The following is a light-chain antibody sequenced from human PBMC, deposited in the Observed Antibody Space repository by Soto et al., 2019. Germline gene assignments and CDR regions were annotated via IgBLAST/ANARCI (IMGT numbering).Light chain of an antibody. Sequence: IVLTQSPGTLSLSPGERATLSCRASQSISHNYLAWYQQEPGQAPRLLIHGVSIRATGIPDRFSGSGSGTDFTLSISRLEPEDFAVYYCQLYSGSPWTFGQGTKAEIK. CDR3: QLYSGSPWT. J-gene: IGKJ1*01. V-gene: IGKV3-20*01. CDR2: GVS. CDR1: QSISHNY.